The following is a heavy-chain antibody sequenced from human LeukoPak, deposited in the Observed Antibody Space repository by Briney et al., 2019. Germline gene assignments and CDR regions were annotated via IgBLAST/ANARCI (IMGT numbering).Heavy chain of an antibody. CDR2: INHSGST. J-gene: IGHJ4*02. CDR1: GGSFSGYY. Sequence: PSETLSLTCAVYGGSFSGYYWSWIRQPPGKGLEWIGEINHSGSTNYNPSLKSRVTISVDKSKNQFSLKLSSVTAADTAVYYCARGYCSGGSCYPDYYFDYWGQGTLVTVSS. V-gene: IGHV4-34*01. CDR3: ARGYCSGGSCYPDYYFDY. D-gene: IGHD2-15*01.